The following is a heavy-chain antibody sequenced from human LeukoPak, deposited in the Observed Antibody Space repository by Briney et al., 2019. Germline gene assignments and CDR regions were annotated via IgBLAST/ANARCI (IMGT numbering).Heavy chain of an antibody. V-gene: IGHV4-30-2*01. D-gene: IGHD4-17*01. CDR3: ARASDHGAPRDAFDI. CDR1: GGSITSGRYS. J-gene: IGHJ3*02. CDR2: LYLGGST. Sequence: SETLTLTCAVSGGSITSGRYSWSWIRQPPGKGLEWIGYLYLGGSTHYNPSLRTRVTISLDRSKNQLSLNLTSATAADTAVYYCARASDHGAPRDAFDIWGQGTTVTVSS.